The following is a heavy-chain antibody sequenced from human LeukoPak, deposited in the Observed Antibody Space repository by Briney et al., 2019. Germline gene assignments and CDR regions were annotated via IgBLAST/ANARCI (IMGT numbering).Heavy chain of an antibody. CDR3: ASDPQQLWFYY. CDR2: INPNSGGT. D-gene: IGHD5-18*01. J-gene: IGHJ4*02. CDR1: GYTFTGYY. Sequence: ASVKVSCKASGYTFTGYYMHWVRQAPGQGLEWMGRINPNSGGTNYAQKFQGRVTLTRDTSTSTAYMELSRLRSDDTAVYCCASDPQQLWFYYWGQGTLVTVSS. V-gene: IGHV1-2*06.